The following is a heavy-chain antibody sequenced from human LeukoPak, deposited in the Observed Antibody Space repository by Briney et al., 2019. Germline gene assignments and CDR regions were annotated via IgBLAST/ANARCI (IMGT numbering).Heavy chain of an antibody. CDR3: ARDYGDYVGAFDF. Sequence: SETLSLTCTVSGGSISSSSYYWGWIRQPPGKGLEWIGFIYYSGSTNYNPSLKSRVTMSVDTSNNQFSLKLSSVTAADTAVYYCARDYGDYVGAFDFWGQGTMVTVSS. J-gene: IGHJ3*01. CDR1: GGSISSSSYY. V-gene: IGHV4-61*05. D-gene: IGHD4-17*01. CDR2: IYYSGST.